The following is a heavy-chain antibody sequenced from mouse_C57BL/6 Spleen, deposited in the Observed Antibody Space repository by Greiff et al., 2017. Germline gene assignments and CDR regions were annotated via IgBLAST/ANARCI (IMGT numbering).Heavy chain of an antibody. CDR1: GYTFTSYW. V-gene: IGHV1-52*01. D-gene: IGHD2-4*01. CDR2: IDPSDSET. J-gene: IGHJ3*01. Sequence: VQLQQPGAELVRPGSSVKLSCKASGYTFTSYWMHWVKQRPIQGLEWIGNIDPSDSETHYNQKFKDKATLTVDKSSSTAYMQLSSLTSEDSAVYYCAREDEYDAWFAYWGQGTLVTVSA. CDR3: AREDEYDAWFAY.